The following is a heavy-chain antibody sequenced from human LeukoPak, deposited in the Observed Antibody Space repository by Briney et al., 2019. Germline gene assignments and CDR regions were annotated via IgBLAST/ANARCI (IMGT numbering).Heavy chain of an antibody. D-gene: IGHD3-22*01. V-gene: IGHV3-15*01. Sequence: PGGSLRLSCAAFGFTLNNAWMSWVRQAPGKGLKWLGRIKRETDGGTIDYAAPVKGRFTISRDDSRNTLYLQMDSLKIEDTAVHYCTTDRYYDNSELQFQHWGQGTLVTVSS. J-gene: IGHJ1*01. CDR1: GFTLNNAW. CDR2: IKRETDGGTI. CDR3: TTDRYYDNSELQFQH.